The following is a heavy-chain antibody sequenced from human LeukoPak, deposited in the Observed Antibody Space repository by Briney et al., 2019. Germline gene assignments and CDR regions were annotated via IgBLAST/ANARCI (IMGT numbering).Heavy chain of an antibody. CDR3: AIVVVPAAMFFDY. D-gene: IGHD2-2*01. Sequence: ASVKVSCKASGYTFTSYDINWVRQATGQGLEWMGWMNPNSGNTGYAQKFQGRVTMTRNTSISTAYMELSSLRSEDTAVYYCAIVVVPAAMFFDYWGQGTLVTVSS. CDR2: MNPNSGNT. J-gene: IGHJ4*02. CDR1: GYTFTSYD. V-gene: IGHV1-8*01.